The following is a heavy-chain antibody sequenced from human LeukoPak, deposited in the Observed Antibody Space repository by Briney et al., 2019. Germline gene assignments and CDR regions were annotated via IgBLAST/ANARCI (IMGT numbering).Heavy chain of an antibody. Sequence: GGSLRLSCAASGFTFSRYRMNWVRQAPGKGLEWVSSISSTGTYIYYADSVKGGFTISRDNAKNSLYLQMNSLRAEDTAVYYCARDRDQVQGETPVCWGQGALVTVSS. CDR2: ISSTGTYI. J-gene: IGHJ4*02. D-gene: IGHD3-10*01. V-gene: IGHV3-21*01. CDR1: GFTFSRYR. CDR3: ARDRDQVQGETPVC.